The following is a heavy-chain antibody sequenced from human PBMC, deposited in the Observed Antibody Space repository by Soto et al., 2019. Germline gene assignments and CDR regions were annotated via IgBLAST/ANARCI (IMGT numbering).Heavy chain of an antibody. CDR2: ITGSGRDT. V-gene: IGHV3-23*01. CDR1: GFTFRNNV. Sequence: GGSLRLSCAASGFTFRNNVLSWVRQAPGKGLDWVSGITGSGRDTYYADSVKGRFTISRDNSKNMVFLQMNSLRAEDTAVYYCAKATATGGGAFDICGQGTMVTVSS. J-gene: IGHJ3*02. D-gene: IGHD2-8*02. CDR3: AKATATGGGAFDI.